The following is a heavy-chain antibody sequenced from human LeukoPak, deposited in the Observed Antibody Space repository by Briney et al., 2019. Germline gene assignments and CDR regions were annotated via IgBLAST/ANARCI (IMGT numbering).Heavy chain of an antibody. D-gene: IGHD3-10*01. V-gene: IGHV3-23*01. CDR1: GFTFSSYA. CDR2: ISGSGGST. Sequence: GGSLRLSCAASGFTFSSYAMSWVRQAPGKGLEWVSTISGSGGSTDYADSVKGRFTLSRDNSKNTLFLQVNSLRADDTAAYYCARGRSITILRGVAISDGFDIWGQGTKVTVS. CDR3: ARGRSITILRGVAISDGFDI. J-gene: IGHJ3*02.